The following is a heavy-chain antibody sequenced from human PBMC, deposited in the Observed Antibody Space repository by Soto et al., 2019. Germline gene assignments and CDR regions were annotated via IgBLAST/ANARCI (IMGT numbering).Heavy chain of an antibody. CDR1: GYTFTGYY. CDR2: INPNSGGT. J-gene: IGHJ6*02. D-gene: IGHD3-10*01. CDR3: AREVGGVRVGGMDV. V-gene: IGHV1-2*04. Sequence: GASVKVSCKASGYTFTGYYMHWVRQAPGQGLEWMGWINPNSGGTNYAQKFQGWVTMTRDTSISTAYMELSRLRSDDTAVYYCAREVGGVRVGGMDVWGQGTTVTVSS.